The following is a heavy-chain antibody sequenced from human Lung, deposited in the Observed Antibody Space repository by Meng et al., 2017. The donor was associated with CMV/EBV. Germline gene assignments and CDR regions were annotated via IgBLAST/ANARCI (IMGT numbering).Heavy chain of an antibody. CDR1: GFTFDNHA. Sequence: GESXKISCAASGFTFDNHAMHWVRQAPGKGLEWVSLISWDGGSTSYADSVKGRFTISRDNSKNSLFLQMNSLRPEDSALYYCAKDHDSSWRIMDVWGRGTTVTVSS. J-gene: IGHJ6*02. CDR2: ISWDGGST. CDR3: AKDHDSSWRIMDV. D-gene: IGHD3-22*01. V-gene: IGHV3-43D*03.